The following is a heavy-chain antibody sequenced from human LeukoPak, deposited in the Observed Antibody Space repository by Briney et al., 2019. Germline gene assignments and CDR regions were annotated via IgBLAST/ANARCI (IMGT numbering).Heavy chain of an antibody. J-gene: IGHJ4*02. CDR3: AREGGRLWSSIAARPPFDY. D-gene: IGHD6-6*01. V-gene: IGHV3-11*04. Sequence: PGGSLRLSCAASGFTFSDYYMSWIRQAPGKGLEWVSYISSSGSTIYYADSVKGRFTISRDNAKNSLYLQMNSLRAEDTAVYYCAREGGRLWSSIAARPPFDYWGQGTLVTVSS. CDR2: ISSSGSTI. CDR1: GFTFSDYY.